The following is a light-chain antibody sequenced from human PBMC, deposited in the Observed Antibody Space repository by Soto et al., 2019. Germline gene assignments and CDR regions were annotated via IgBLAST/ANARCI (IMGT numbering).Light chain of an antibody. V-gene: IGKV3-15*01. J-gene: IGKJ4*01. Sequence: EIVMTQSPDTLSVSPGERATLSCRASQSVSSNLAWYQQKSGQTPRLLIYGASTRATGIPARFSGSGSGTAFTLTIISLQSDDFAVYYWQQYDNWPLTFGGGTKVEIK. CDR3: QQYDNWPLT. CDR1: QSVSSN. CDR2: GAS.